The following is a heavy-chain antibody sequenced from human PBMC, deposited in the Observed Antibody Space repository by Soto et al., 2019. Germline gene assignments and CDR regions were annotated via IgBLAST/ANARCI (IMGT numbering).Heavy chain of an antibody. V-gene: IGHV1-18*01. CDR1: GYTFTSYG. Sequence: QVQLVQSGAEVKKPGASVKVSCKASGYTFTSYGSSWVRQAPGQGREWIGWLSDYNGNTHYEQKLQCRDTKTTDTSTSTAYQELRSVSSDYTAVYYGARDKNSLWSALCYYFCYMDVWGKGTTVTVSS. J-gene: IGHJ6*03. CDR2: LSDYNGNT. CDR3: ARDKNSLWSALCYYFCYMDV. D-gene: IGHD3-3*01.